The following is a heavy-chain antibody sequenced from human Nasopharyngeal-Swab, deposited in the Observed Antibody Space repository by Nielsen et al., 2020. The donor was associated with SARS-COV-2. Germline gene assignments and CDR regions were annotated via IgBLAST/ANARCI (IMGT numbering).Heavy chain of an antibody. CDR1: GFTFSSYA. CDR3: ARDYTAMLYYYYYMDV. V-gene: IGHV3-30-3*01. Sequence: GGSLRLSCAASGFTFSSYAMHWVRQAPGKGLEWVAVISYDGSNKYYADSVKGRFTIPRDNSKNTLYLQMNGLRAEDTAVYYCARDYTAMLYYYYYMDVWGKGTTVTVSS. CDR2: ISYDGSNK. D-gene: IGHD5-18*01. J-gene: IGHJ6*03.